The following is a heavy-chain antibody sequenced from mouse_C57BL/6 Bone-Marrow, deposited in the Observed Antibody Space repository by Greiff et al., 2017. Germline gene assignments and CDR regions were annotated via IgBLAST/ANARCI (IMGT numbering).Heavy chain of an antibody. D-gene: IGHD2-3*01. CDR1: GFNIKDDY. CDR2: IDPEIGDT. V-gene: IGHV14-4*01. J-gene: IGHJ2*01. CDR3: SSFDGNYFDF. Sequence: VQLQQSGAELVRPGASVKLSCTASGFNIKDDYIHWVKQRPEQCLEWLGWIDPEIGDTEYASKFQGKATITSDTSSNTAYLQLSSLTSEDTAVYYCSSFDGNYFDFWGQGTPLTVAS.